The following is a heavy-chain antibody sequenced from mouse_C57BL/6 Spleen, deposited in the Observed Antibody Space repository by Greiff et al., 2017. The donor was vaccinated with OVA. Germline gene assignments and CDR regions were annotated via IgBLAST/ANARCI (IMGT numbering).Heavy chain of an antibody. CDR1: GYTFTSYG. J-gene: IGHJ3*01. CDR2: IYPRSGNT. D-gene: IGHD2-5*01. V-gene: IGHV1-81*01. Sequence: VQLQQSGAELARPGASVKLSCKASGYTFTSYGISWVKQRTGQGLEWIGEIYPRSGNTYYNEKFKGKATLTADKSSSTAYMELRSLTSEDSAVYFCAIYYSNFPWLAYWGQGTLVTVSA. CDR3: AIYYSNFPWLAY.